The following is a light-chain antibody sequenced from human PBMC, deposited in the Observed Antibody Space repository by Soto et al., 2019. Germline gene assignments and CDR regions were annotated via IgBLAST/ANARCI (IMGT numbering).Light chain of an antibody. CDR1: QTISND. Sequence: VMPQFPATFSVNTGAGVPHSHRARQTISNDLAWYQQKPGQAPRLLIYGASTRATGVPARFSGGGSGTEFTLTISSLQSEDFAFYYCQQNNKWPPVTFGGGTKV. CDR2: GAS. J-gene: IGKJ4*01. CDR3: QQNNKWPPVT. V-gene: IGKV3-15*01.